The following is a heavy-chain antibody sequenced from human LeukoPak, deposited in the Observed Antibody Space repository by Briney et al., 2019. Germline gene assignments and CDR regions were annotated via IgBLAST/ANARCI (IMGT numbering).Heavy chain of an antibody. J-gene: IGHJ5*02. CDR3: ARGTPYYDILTGSAAANWFDP. D-gene: IGHD3-9*01. V-gene: IGHV3-64*01. CDR1: GFTFGSYA. CDR2: ISSNGGST. Sequence: PGGSLRLSCAASGFTFGSYAMHWVRQAPGKGLEYVSAISSNGGSTYYANSVKGRFTISRDNSKNTLYLQMGSLRAEDMAVYYCARGTPYYDILTGSAAANWFDPWGQGTLVTVSS.